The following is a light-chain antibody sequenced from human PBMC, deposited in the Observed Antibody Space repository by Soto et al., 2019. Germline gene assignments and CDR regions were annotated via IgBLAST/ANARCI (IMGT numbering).Light chain of an antibody. CDR1: SSDVGGYNY. CDR3: SSYTSSSALPDV. V-gene: IGLV2-14*01. CDR2: DVS. J-gene: IGLJ1*01. Sequence: QSALTQPASVSGSPGQSITISCTGTSSDVGGYNYVSWYQQHPGKAPKLLIYDVSNRPSGVSNRFSCSKSGNTASLTISELQAEDEADYYCSSYTSSSALPDVFGTGTKLTAL.